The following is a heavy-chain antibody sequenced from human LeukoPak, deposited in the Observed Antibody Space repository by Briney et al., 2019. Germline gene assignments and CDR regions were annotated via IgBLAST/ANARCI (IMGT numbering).Heavy chain of an antibody. CDR1: GFTFSSYS. CDR2: ISSGSSYI. CDR3: ARDRDPYGGKPFDY. Sequence: AGGSLRLSCAASGFTFSSYSMNWVRQAPGKGLEWVSSISSGSSYIYYADSVKGRFTISRDNAKNSLYLQMNSLRAEDTAVYYCARDRDPYGGKPFDYWGQGTLVTVSS. V-gene: IGHV3-21*01. J-gene: IGHJ4*02. D-gene: IGHD4/OR15-4a*01.